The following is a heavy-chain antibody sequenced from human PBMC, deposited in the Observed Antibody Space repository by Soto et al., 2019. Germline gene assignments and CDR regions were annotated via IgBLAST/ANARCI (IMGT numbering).Heavy chain of an antibody. CDR3: ARGVGRSSWTSFDS. V-gene: IGHV4-4*07. CDR2: IYISENT. J-gene: IGHJ4*02. D-gene: IGHD6-13*01. Sequence: PXETLSLTCTVSGCSISSDCWSWIRQPAGKGLDWIGRIYISENTHYNPSLRSRVSMSLDTSKNQLSLNLSSVTAADTAVYYCARGVGRSSWTSFDSWGQGALVTVSS. CDR1: GCSISSDC.